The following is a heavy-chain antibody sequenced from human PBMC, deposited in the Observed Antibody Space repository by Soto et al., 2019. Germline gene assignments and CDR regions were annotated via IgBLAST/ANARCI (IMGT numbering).Heavy chain of an antibody. D-gene: IGHD3-16*02. Sequence: PSETLSLTCAVSGGSISSGGYSWSWIRQPPGKGLEWIGYIYHSGSTYYNPSLKSRVTISVDRSKIQFSLKLSSVTAAYTAVYYCASGWFITFGGVIVNPGAFDIWGQGTMVTVSS. CDR2: IYHSGST. V-gene: IGHV4-30-2*01. CDR1: GGSISSGGYS. J-gene: IGHJ3*02. CDR3: ASGWFITFGGVIVNPGAFDI.